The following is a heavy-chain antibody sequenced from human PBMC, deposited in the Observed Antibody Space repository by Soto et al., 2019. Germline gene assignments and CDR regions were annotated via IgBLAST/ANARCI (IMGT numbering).Heavy chain of an antibody. D-gene: IGHD5-12*01. J-gene: IGHJ5*02. CDR2: TYFRSKWYN. CDR3: AKGDNLGPKTGYAFDP. V-gene: IGHV6-1*01. Sequence: SQTLSLTCAISGDSVSSNTASWNWISQSPSRGLEWLGRTYFRSKWYNDYAVSVKSRIIINPDTSNNQFSLQLNSVTPEDTAVYFRAKGDNLGPKTGYAFDPWGQGIMVTVSS. CDR1: GDSVSSNTAS.